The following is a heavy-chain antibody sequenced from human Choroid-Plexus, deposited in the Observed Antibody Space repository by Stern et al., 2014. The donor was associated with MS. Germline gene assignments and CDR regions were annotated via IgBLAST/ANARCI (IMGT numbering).Heavy chain of an antibody. Sequence: ESGGGVVQPGXXXXXXXXXSGFTFGSCALPWVRQDPGKGPEWVAGVSYDGRNQYYADSVKGSLTISRVHSQNTLYMQSSSLXXXXXXXXXXXXXXXXLTYFFDHWGQGSLVTVSS. V-gene: IGHV3-30*03. CDR2: VSYDGRNQ. D-gene: IGHD2-8*01. J-gene: IGHJ5*02. CDR3: XXXXXXLTYFFDH. CDR1: GFTFGSCA.